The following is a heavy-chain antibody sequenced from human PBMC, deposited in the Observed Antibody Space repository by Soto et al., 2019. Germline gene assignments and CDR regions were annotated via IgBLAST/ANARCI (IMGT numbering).Heavy chain of an antibody. J-gene: IGHJ6*02. D-gene: IGHD2-2*01. CDR3: AKDRHIVVVPGGTLTDSGGMDV. CDR2: ISGSGGST. Sequence: GGSLRLSCAASGFTFIHYAMTWVRQAPGKGLEWVSAISGSGGSTYYADSVKGRFTISRDNSKNTLYLQMNSLRIEDTAVYYCAKDRHIVVVPGGTLTDSGGMDVWGQGTTVTVSS. CDR1: GFTFIHYA. V-gene: IGHV3-23*01.